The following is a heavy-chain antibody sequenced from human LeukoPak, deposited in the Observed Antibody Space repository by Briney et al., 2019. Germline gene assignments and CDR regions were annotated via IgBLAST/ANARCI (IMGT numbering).Heavy chain of an antibody. CDR2: ISSNGGST. D-gene: IGHD4-17*01. CDR3: AREANGPITTATREFDY. J-gene: IGHJ4*02. Sequence: GGSLRLSCAASGFTFSGYAMHWVRQAPGKGLEYVSAISSNGGSTYYANSVKGRFTISRDNSKNTLYHQMGSLRAEDMAVYYCAREANGPITTATREFDYWGQGTLVTVSS. V-gene: IGHV3-64*01. CDR1: GFTFSGYA.